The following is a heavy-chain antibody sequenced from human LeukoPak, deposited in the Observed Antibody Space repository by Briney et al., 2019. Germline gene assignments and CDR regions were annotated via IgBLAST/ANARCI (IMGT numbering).Heavy chain of an antibody. CDR3: ATLYGDYNWYFDL. D-gene: IGHD4-17*01. CDR2: ISFDGSNK. V-gene: IGHV3-30*03. Sequence: GGSLRLSCAASGFTFSTSGIHWVRQAPGKGLEWVALISFDGSNKYYADSVKGRFTISRDNSKNTLYLQMNSLRAEDTAVYYCATLYGDYNWYFDLWGRGTLVTVSS. CDR1: GFTFSTSG. J-gene: IGHJ2*01.